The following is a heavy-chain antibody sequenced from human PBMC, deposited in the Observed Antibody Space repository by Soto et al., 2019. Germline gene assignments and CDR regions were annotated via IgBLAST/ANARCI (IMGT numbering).Heavy chain of an antibody. CDR1: GGPISSGDYY. CDR3: ARVSSGWTFDY. CDR2: IYYSGST. Sequence: SETLSLTCTVSGGPISSGDYYWSWIRQPPGKGLEWIGYIYYSGSTYYNPSLKSRVTISVDTSKNQFSLKLSSVTAADTAVYYCARVSSGWTFDYWGQGTLVTVSS. D-gene: IGHD6-19*01. V-gene: IGHV4-30-4*01. J-gene: IGHJ4*02.